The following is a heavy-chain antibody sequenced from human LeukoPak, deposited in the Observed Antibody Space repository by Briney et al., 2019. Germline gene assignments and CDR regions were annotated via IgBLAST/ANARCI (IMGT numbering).Heavy chain of an antibody. CDR2: ISWNSGSI. J-gene: IGHJ4*02. Sequence: GGSLRLSCAASGFTFDDYAMHWVRQAPGKGLEWVSGISWNSGSIGYADSVKGRFTISRDNAKNSLYLQMNSLRAEDTALYYCAKGPLYYYDSSGYYHENWGQGTLVTVSS. V-gene: IGHV3-9*01. CDR3: AKGPLYYYDSSGYYHEN. D-gene: IGHD3-22*01. CDR1: GFTFDDYA.